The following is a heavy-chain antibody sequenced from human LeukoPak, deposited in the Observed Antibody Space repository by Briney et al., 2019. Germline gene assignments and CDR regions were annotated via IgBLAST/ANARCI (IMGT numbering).Heavy chain of an antibody. Sequence: GASVKVSCKASGGTFSSYAISWVRQAPGQGLEWMGGIIPIFGTANYAQKFQGRVTITADESTSTAYMELSSLRSEDTAVYYCAASSGIVVVIQPTQYGYWGQGTLVTVSS. CDR1: GGTFSSYA. CDR2: IIPIFGTA. V-gene: IGHV1-69*13. J-gene: IGHJ4*02. D-gene: IGHD3-22*01. CDR3: AASSGIVVVIQPTQYGY.